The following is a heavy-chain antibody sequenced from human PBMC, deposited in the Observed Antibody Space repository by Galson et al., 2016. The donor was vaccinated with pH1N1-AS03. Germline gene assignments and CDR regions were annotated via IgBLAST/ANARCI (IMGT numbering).Heavy chain of an antibody. CDR2: ISNSGGET. CDR1: GFTFSNYA. Sequence: SLRLSCAASGFTFSNYAMRWVRQAPGKGLEWLSGISNSGGETSYADSVRGRFTISRDNSKSTVYLQMNNLRADDTAVYYCAKRGNSREFDRWGQGTLVTVSS. J-gene: IGHJ5*02. CDR3: AKRGNSREFDR. D-gene: IGHD2/OR15-2a*01. V-gene: IGHV3-23*01.